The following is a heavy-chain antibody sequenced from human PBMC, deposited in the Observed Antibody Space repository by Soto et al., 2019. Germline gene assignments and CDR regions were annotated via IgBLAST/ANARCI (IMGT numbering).Heavy chain of an antibody. CDR3: ARHLNTAGWFDS. Sequence: PSETLSLTCSVSGGSISSGTYFWSWIRQHPGKDLEWIGYINYSGSTYYNASLRSRVTISVDTSKNQFSLKLSSVTAADTAVYYRARHLNTAGWFDSWRQGTLVTFSS. CDR1: GGSISSGTYF. V-gene: IGHV4-31*03. CDR2: INYSGST. J-gene: IGHJ5*01.